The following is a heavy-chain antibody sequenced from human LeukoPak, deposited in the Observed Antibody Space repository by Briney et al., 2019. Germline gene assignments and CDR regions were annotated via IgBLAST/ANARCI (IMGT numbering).Heavy chain of an antibody. D-gene: IGHD1-26*01. CDR2: IYYSGST. Sequence: SETLSLTCTVSGGSISSYYWSWIRQPPGKGLEWIGYIYYSGSTNYNPSLKSRVTISVDTSKNQFSLKLSSVTAADTAVYYCARGGAPYSGSCRDWGQGTLVTVSS. J-gene: IGHJ4*02. CDR1: GGSISSYY. CDR3: ARGGAPYSGSCRD. V-gene: IGHV4-59*01.